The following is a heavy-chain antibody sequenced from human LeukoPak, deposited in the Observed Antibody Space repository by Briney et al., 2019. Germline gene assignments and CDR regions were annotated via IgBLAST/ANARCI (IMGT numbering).Heavy chain of an antibody. CDR3: ARDGWFGELLSVDYYYGMDV. CDR2: IYYSGST. V-gene: IGHV4-39*07. J-gene: IGHJ6*02. D-gene: IGHD3-10*01. Sequence: SETLSLTCTVSGGSISSSSYYWGWIRQPPGKGLEWIGSIYYSGSTYYNPSLKSRVTISVDTSKNQFSLKLSSVTAADTAVYYCARDGWFGELLSVDYYYGMDVWGQGTTVTVSS. CDR1: GGSISSSSYY.